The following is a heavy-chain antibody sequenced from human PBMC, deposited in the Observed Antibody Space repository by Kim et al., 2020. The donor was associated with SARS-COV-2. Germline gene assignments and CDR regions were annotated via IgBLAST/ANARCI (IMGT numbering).Heavy chain of an antibody. CDR1: GFTFSSYS. D-gene: IGHD2-15*01. J-gene: IGHJ3*02. V-gene: IGHV3-21*01. CDR2: ISSSSSYI. CDR3: AREGEMVVAATYPDCAFDI. Sequence: GGSLRLSCAASGFTFSSYSMNWVRQAPGKGLEWVSSISSSSSYIYYADSVKGRFTISRDNAKNSLYLQMNSLRAEDTAVYYCAREGEMVVAATYPDCAFDIWGQGTMVTVSS.